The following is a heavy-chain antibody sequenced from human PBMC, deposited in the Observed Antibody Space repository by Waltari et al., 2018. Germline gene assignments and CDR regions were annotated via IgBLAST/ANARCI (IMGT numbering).Heavy chain of an antibody. CDR2: INWDSSDT. D-gene: IGHD1-26*01. J-gene: IGHJ4*02. V-gene: IGHV3-9*01. CDR3: AKDLYSGSDNRIFDF. CDR1: GFSFVDYS. Sequence: EVQLVESGGGLVQPGRSLRLSCEASGFSFVDYSVHWVRQAPGKGLEWVSGINWDSSDTAYADSVKGRFTISRDNAKNSLYLQMNSLRTEDTAFYYCAKDLYSGSDNRIFDFWGQGTLVTVSS.